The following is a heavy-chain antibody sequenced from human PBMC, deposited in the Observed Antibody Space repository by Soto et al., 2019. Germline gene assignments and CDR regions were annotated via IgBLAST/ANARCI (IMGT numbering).Heavy chain of an antibody. CDR2: LNPDSGAT. CDR1: GYSFTGYY. D-gene: IGHD3-9*01. Sequence: HEHLVQSGAEVKRPGASLKVSCKASGYSFTGYYIHWVRQAPGQGLEWMGWLNPDSGATNYAQNFQGRVTLTSDTSISTGSMDLTSLTSDDTAVYYYARGDYGTGCYPFTYFDYWGQGTLVIVSS. J-gene: IGHJ4*02. CDR3: ARGDYGTGCYPFTYFDY. V-gene: IGHV1-2*02.